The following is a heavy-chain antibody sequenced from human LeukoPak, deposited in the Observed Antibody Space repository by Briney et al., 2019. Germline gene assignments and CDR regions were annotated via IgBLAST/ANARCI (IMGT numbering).Heavy chain of an antibody. CDR3: ARTYCGGDCNNRYFDY. J-gene: IGHJ4*02. CDR2: INPSGGGT. V-gene: IGHV1-46*01. Sequence: VASVKVSCKASGYILSSYYMHWVRQAPGQGLEWMGIINPSGGGTDYAQKFQGRVTMTRDKSTSTVYMELNSLRSEDTALYYCARTYCGGDCNNRYFDYWGQGTLVTVSS. D-gene: IGHD2-21*02. CDR1: GYILSSYY.